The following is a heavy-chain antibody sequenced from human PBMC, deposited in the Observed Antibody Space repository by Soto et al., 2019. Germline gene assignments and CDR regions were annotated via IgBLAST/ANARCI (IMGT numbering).Heavy chain of an antibody. J-gene: IGHJ4*02. D-gene: IGHD3-16*01. CDR3: ARAPRGNYAYPSYFDY. CDR2: IYYSGST. CDR1: GGSISSGGYY. Sequence: SETLSLTCTVSGGSISSGGYYWSWIRQHPGKGLEWIGYIYYSGSTYYNPSLKSRVTISVDTSKNQFSLKLSSVTAADTAVYYCARAPRGNYAYPSYFDYWGQGTLVTVSS. V-gene: IGHV4-31*03.